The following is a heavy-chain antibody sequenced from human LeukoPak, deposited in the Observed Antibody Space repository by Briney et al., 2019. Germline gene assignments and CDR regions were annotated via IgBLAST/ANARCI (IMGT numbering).Heavy chain of an antibody. CDR1: GFTFSSYA. CDR3: AREEQY. V-gene: IGHV3-30*01. J-gene: IGHJ4*02. CDR2: ISYDGSNK. D-gene: IGHD1-26*01. Sequence: AGGSLRLSCAASGFTFSSYAMHWVRQAPGKGLEWVAVISYDGSNKYYAGSVKGRFTTSRDNSKNTLYLQMNSLRAEDTAVYYCAREEQYWGQGTLVTVSS.